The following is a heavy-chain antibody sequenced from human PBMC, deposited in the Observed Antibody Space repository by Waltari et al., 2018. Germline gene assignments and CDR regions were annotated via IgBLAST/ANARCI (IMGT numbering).Heavy chain of an antibody. CDR1: GFTFSPYW. Sequence: VQLVESGGDLVQPEWSLRLSCAASGFTFSPYWMTWVRQAPGKGLEWLANIKEDGSEKNYVDSVKGRFTISRDNAKNSLYLQMNSLRAEDTAVYYCARDPHYSNFDYWGQGTLVTVSS. CDR3: ARDPHYSNFDY. V-gene: IGHV3-7*01. J-gene: IGHJ4*02. CDR2: IKEDGSEK. D-gene: IGHD4-4*01.